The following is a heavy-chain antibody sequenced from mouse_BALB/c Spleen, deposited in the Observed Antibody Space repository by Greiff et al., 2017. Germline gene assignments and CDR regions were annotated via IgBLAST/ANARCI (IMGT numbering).Heavy chain of an antibody. D-gene: IGHD2-1*01. CDR3: TRERNYGGFAY. CDR2: IDPETGGT. J-gene: IGHJ3*01. CDR1: GYTFTDYE. V-gene: IGHV1-15*01. Sequence: VQLQQSGAELVRPGASVTLSCKASGYTFTDYEMHWVKQTPVHGLEWIGAIDPETGGTAYNQKFKGKATLTADKSSSTAYMELRSLTSEDSAVYYCTRERNYGGFAYWGQGTLVTVSA.